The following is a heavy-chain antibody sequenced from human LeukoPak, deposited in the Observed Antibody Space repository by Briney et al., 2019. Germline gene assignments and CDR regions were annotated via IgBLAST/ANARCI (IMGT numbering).Heavy chain of an antibody. CDR3: AKGTSSGWYYFDY. Sequence: SETLSLTCAVSGGSISSSNWWSWVRQPPGKGLEWIGEIYHSGSTNYNPSLKSRVTISVDTSKNQFSLKLSSVTAADTAVYYCAKGTSSGWYYFDYWGQGTLVTVSS. CDR1: GGSISSSNW. CDR2: IYHSGST. J-gene: IGHJ4*02. V-gene: IGHV4-4*02. D-gene: IGHD6-19*01.